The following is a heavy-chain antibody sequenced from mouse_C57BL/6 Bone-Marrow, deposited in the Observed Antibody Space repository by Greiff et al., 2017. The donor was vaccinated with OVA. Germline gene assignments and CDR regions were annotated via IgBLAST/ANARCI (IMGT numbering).Heavy chain of an antibody. CDR2: ISDGGSYT. V-gene: IGHV5-4*01. J-gene: IGHJ4*01. CDR3: ARDPSYDPYAVDY. D-gene: IGHD2-3*01. Sequence: EVMLVESGGGLVKPGGSLKLSCAASGFTFSSYAMSWVRQTPEKRLEWVATISDGGSYTYYPDNVKGRFTISRDNAKNNLYLQMSHLKSEDTAMYYCARDPSYDPYAVDYWGQGTSVTVSS. CDR1: GFTFSSYA.